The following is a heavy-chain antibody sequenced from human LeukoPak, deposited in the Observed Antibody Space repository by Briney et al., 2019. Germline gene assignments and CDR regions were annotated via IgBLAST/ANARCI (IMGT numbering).Heavy chain of an antibody. J-gene: IGHJ4*02. V-gene: IGHV1-3*03. CDR2: IHVGNGNT. CDR3: ARGPIGAVAGPFDY. CDR1: GYTFTDYA. Sequence: ASVKVSCKASGYTFTDYAVQWVRQAPGQRPEWMGWIHVGNGNTKYSQDFQGRLTITRDTSANTAYMELSSLRFGDMAVYYCARGPIGAVAGPFDYWGQGTLVTVSS. D-gene: IGHD6-19*01.